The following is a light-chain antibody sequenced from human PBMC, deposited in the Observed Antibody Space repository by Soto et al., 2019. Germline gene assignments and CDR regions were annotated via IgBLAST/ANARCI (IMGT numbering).Light chain of an antibody. CDR2: GAS. J-gene: IGKJ3*01. CDR3: QQYGSSLFT. CDR1: QSVSSKY. V-gene: IGKV3-20*01. Sequence: VLTQSPGTLSLSPGERATLSCRASQSVSSKYLAWYQQKLGQAPRVLIYGASIRGTVIPERFSGDGSGTDLTLPITRLEPEDFAVYYCQQYGSSLFTFGPGTKVDIK.